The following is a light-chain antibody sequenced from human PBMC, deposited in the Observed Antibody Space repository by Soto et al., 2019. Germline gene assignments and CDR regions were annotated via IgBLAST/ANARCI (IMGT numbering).Light chain of an antibody. J-gene: IGLJ2*01. Sequence: QSVLTQPASVSGSPGQSITISCTGTSGDIGGYNYVSWYQQHPGKAPQLMIYDVSDRPSGVSNRFSGSKSGTTASLTISGLRAEDEADYDCSSYTTSNTLLFGGGTKRTVL. CDR3: SSYTTSNTLL. V-gene: IGLV2-14*01. CDR1: SGDIGGYNY. CDR2: DVS.